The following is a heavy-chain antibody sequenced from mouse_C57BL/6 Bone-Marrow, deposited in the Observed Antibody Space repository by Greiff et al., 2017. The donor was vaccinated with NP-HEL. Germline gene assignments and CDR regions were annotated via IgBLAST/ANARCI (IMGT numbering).Heavy chain of an antibody. D-gene: IGHD2-4*01. CDR3: ARRDYDSFAY. Sequence: VQVVESGAELVKPGASVKISCKASGYAFSSYWMNWVKQRPGKGLEWIGQIYPGDGDTNYNGKFKGKATLTADKSSSTAYMQLSSLTSEDSAVYFCARRDYDSFAYWGQGTLVTVSA. CDR2: IYPGDGDT. CDR1: GYAFSSYW. V-gene: IGHV1-80*01. J-gene: IGHJ3*01.